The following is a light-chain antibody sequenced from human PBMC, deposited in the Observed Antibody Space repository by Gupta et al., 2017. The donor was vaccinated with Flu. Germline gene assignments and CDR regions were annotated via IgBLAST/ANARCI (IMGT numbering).Light chain of an antibody. CDR1: EYVFYRRNKQNY. Sequence: DILMTQTPDSLTLSLGERATLHCKASEYVFYRRNKQNYLAWYHQRPGQPPKLLLYWASMRDSGVPDRFSGSGSGTDFNLTISDLQAEDVGFYYCQQYFSVPFAFGPGTRV. CDR2: WAS. J-gene: IGKJ3*01. V-gene: IGKV4-1*01. CDR3: QQYFSVPFA.